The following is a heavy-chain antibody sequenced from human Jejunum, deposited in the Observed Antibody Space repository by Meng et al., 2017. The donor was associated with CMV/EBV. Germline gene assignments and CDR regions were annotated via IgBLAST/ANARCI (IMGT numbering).Heavy chain of an antibody. CDR3: TGGHSGGY. V-gene: IGHV3-53*05. Sequence: LPLSCAVSGLPVNTDHMTWARQRPGKGLEWVSVIDNTGGTHYVDSVRGRFTISRDSSENTVYLQMNSLRSEDTAVYYCTGGHSGGYWGQGTLVTVSS. CDR2: IDNTGGT. D-gene: IGHD6-25*01. J-gene: IGHJ4*02. CDR1: GLPVNTDH.